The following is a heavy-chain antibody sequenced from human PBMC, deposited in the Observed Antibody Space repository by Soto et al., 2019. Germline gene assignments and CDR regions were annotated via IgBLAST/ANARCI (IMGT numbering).Heavy chain of an antibody. CDR1: GGSSSGYY. Sequence: SETLSLTCAVYGGSSSGYYWSWIRQPPGKGLEWIGEINHSGSTNYNPSLKSRVTISVDTSKNQFSLKLSSVTAADTAVYYCARGVWGDILNGYYYYYYGMDVWGQGTTVTVSS. D-gene: IGHD3-9*01. J-gene: IGHJ6*02. V-gene: IGHV4-34*01. CDR3: ARGVWGDILNGYYYYYYGMDV. CDR2: INHSGST.